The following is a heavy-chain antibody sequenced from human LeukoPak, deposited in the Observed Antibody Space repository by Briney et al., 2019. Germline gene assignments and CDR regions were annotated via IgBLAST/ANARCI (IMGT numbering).Heavy chain of an antibody. J-gene: IGHJ4*02. CDR2: INPNSGGT. Sequence: GASVKVSCKASLYTFTGYYMHWVRRAPAQGLEWMGWINPNSGGTNYAQKFQGRVTMTRDTSISTAYMELSRLRSDDTAVYYCARDIGENFDYWGQGTLVTVSS. CDR3: ARDIGENFDY. V-gene: IGHV1-2*02. D-gene: IGHD3-16*01. CDR1: LYTFTGYY.